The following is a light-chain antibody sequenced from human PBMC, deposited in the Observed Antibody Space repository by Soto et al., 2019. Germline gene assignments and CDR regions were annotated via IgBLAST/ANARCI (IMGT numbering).Light chain of an antibody. J-gene: IGKJ1*01. V-gene: IGKV3-15*01. CDR1: QTIGSN. Sequence: CRRTLSKYTGERATLSCRAIQTIGSNLAWYQQKPGQPPRLLIYDASTRATDIPARFTGSGSGTEFTLTISSLQSEDFAVYSCQQYTNWPPTCTSGQATKVDI. CDR3: QQYTNWPPTCT. CDR2: DAS.